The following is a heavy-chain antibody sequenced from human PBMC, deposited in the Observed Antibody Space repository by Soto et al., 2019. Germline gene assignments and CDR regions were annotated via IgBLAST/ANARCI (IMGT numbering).Heavy chain of an antibody. Sequence: SETLSLTCTVSGISIDNYYCSWIRQSAGKGLEWIGRIYSSGTTNYNPSLKSRVTMSVDMSKSQFSLNVRSVTAADTAVYYCVRDVGGSGWFAPWGHGTLVTVSS. V-gene: IGHV4-4*07. CDR1: GISIDNYY. CDR2: IYSSGTT. J-gene: IGHJ5*02. CDR3: VRDVGGSGWFAP.